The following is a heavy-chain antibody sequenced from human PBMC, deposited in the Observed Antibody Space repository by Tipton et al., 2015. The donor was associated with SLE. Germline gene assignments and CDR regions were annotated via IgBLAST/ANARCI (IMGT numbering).Heavy chain of an antibody. D-gene: IGHD6-6*01. CDR2: IYYSGST. Sequence: RSLRLSCTVSGGSISSGGYYWSWIRQHPGKGLEWIGYIYYSGSTYYNPSLKSRVTISVDTSKNQFPLKLSSVTAADTAVYYCATASSSQAYYFDYWGQGTLVTVSS. CDR1: GGSISSGGYY. CDR3: ATASSSQAYYFDY. J-gene: IGHJ4*02. V-gene: IGHV4-31*02.